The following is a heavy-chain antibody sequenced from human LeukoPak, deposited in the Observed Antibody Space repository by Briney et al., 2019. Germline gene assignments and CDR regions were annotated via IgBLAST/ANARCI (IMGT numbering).Heavy chain of an antibody. D-gene: IGHD2-2*02. Sequence: ASVKVSCKASGYTFTSYAMNWVRQAPGQGLEWMGMINPSGGSTSYAQKFQGRVTMTRDMSTSTVYMELSSLRSEDTAVYYCARSQDTPPFYYFDFWGQGTLVTVSS. J-gene: IGHJ4*02. CDR1: GYTFTSYA. CDR3: ARSQDTPPFYYFDF. V-gene: IGHV1-46*01. CDR2: INPSGGST.